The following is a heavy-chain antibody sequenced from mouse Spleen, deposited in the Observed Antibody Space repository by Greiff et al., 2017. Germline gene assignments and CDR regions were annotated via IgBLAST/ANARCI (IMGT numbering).Heavy chain of an antibody. V-gene: IGHV1-52*01. Sequence: VQLQQPGAELVRPGSSVKLSCKASGYTFTSYWMHWVKQRPIQGLEWIGNIDPSDSETHYNQKFKDKATLTVDKSSSTAYMQLSSLTSEDSAVYYCARRNDYDEDAMDYWGQGTSVTVSS. D-gene: IGHD2-4*01. CDR2: IDPSDSET. J-gene: IGHJ4*01. CDR1: GYTFTSYW. CDR3: ARRNDYDEDAMDY.